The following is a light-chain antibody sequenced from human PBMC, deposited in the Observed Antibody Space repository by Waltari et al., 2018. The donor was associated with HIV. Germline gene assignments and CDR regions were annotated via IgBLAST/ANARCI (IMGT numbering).Light chain of an antibody. V-gene: IGLV1-47*01. Sequence: VLTQPPPASGTPGPRLPIPPSGSTPTLASPYSFCYQHLPGTAPKLLIHRNNQRPSGVPDRFSGSTSGTSASLAISGLRSEDEADYYCVAWDDSLGGVVFGGGTKVAVL. CDR1: TPTLASPY. J-gene: IGLJ2*01. CDR2: RNN. CDR3: VAWDDSLGGVV.